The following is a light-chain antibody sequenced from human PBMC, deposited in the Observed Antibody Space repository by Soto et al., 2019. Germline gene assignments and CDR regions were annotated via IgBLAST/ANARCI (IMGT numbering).Light chain of an antibody. CDR2: DAS. CDR3: QQRSNWPIT. Sequence: EIVLTQSTATLPLSPGERATLSCRASQSVSSYLAWYQQKPGQAPRLLIYDASNRATGIPARFSGSGSGTDFTLTISSLEPEDFAVYYCQQRSNWPITFGQGTRLEIK. J-gene: IGKJ5*01. V-gene: IGKV3-11*01. CDR1: QSVSSY.